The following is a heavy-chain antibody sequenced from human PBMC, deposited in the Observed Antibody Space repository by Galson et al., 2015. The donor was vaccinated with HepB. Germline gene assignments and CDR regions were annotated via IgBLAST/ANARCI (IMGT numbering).Heavy chain of an antibody. D-gene: IGHD6-13*01. CDR1: GGSISSDGYS. CDR2: LYQDGYT. CDR3: ARVLPGIATTGLGMDV. J-gene: IGHJ6*02. Sequence: TLSLTCAVSGGSISSDGYSWSWIRQPPGKGLEWIGYLYQDGYTYYNPSLNSRVTISVDRSKNQFSLKLSSVTAADTAVYYCARVLPGIATTGLGMDVWGQGTTVTVSS. V-gene: IGHV4-30-2*01.